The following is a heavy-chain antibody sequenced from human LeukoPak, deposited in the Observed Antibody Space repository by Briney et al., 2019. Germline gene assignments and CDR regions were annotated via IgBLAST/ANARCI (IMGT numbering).Heavy chain of an antibody. CDR2: INHSGST. Sequence: SETLSLTCAVYGGSFSGYYGSWIRQPPGKGLEWIGEINHSGSTNYNPSLKSRVTISVDTSKNQFSLKLSSVTAADTAVYYCASRYYYDSSGSSLPSTKVWDWFDPWGQGTLVTVSS. J-gene: IGHJ5*02. D-gene: IGHD3-22*01. V-gene: IGHV4-34*01. CDR1: GGSFSGYY. CDR3: ASRYYYDSSGSSLPSTKVWDWFDP.